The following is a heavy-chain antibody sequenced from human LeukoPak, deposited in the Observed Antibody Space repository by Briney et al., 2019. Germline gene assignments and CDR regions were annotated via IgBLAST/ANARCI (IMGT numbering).Heavy chain of an antibody. V-gene: IGHV3-21*04. CDR2: ISSSSSYK. D-gene: IGHD3-10*01. J-gene: IGHJ5*02. CDR1: GFTFSSYT. Sequence: TPGGSLRLFCAASGFTFSSYTLIWVRQAPGKGLEWVSCISSSSSYKEYADSVKGRFTISRDNAKNSLFLQMNSLRAEDTAVYYCAKDSGDTWFGETGWFDPWGQGTLVTVSS. CDR3: AKDSGDTWFGETGWFDP.